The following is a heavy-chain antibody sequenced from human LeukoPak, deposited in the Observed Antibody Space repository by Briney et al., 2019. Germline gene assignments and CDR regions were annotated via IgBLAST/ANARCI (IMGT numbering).Heavy chain of an antibody. CDR3: ARDSAVADPIGFDL. J-gene: IGHJ5*02. CDR1: GGSISRDSYD. D-gene: IGHD5-18*01. CDR2: IYTSGST. Sequence: SQTLSLTCTVSGGSISRDSYDWGWLRQPAGKGLEWFGRIYTSGSTNYNPSHKSRVTISVDTSKKQFSLKLSSVTAADTAVYYCARDSAVADPIGFDLWGQGTLVTVSS. V-gene: IGHV4-61*02.